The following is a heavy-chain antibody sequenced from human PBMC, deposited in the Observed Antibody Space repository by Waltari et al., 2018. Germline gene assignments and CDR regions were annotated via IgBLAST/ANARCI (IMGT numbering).Heavy chain of an antibody. D-gene: IGHD3-22*01. J-gene: IGHJ6*02. V-gene: IGHV3-30*04. CDR3: ARDYCDRTNCHGMDV. Sequence: QVQLVESGGGVVQPGRSLRLSCAASELTFSYYAMHWVRQAPGKGLEWVAVISYNERNIYYVDSVKGRFIISRDNSKKMLYLQMNSLRTEDTAVYYCARDYCDRTNCHGMDVWGQGTTVTVSS. CDR1: ELTFSYYA. CDR2: ISYNERNI.